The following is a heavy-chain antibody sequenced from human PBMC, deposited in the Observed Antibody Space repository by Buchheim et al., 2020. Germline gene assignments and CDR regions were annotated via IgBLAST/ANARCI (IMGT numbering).Heavy chain of an antibody. CDR2: INQYGSAE. CDR3: ARGIAAAGKGPFDY. CDR1: GFSFSTNW. D-gene: IGHD6-13*01. Sequence: DVHLVESGGALVQPGGSLRLSCASSGFSFSTNWMSWVRQAPGKGPEWVANINQYGSAEYYVDSVKGRFTISRENSKNTLYLQMNSLRAEDSAVYYCARGIAAAGKGPFDYWGQGTL. V-gene: IGHV3-7*01. J-gene: IGHJ4*02.